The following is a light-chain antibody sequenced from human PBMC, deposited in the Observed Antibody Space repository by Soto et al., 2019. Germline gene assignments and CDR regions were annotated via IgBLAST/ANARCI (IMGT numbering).Light chain of an antibody. CDR2: DAS. CDR3: QQRSNWPPLT. CDR1: QSVSTY. J-gene: IGKJ4*01. V-gene: IGKV3-11*01. Sequence: EIVLTQSPATLSLSPGERATLSCRASQSVSTYLAWYQQKPGQAPRLLIYDASNRATGIPTRFSGSGSGTDFTLTISNLEPDDFAVYYWQQRSNWPPLTFGGGTKVEIK.